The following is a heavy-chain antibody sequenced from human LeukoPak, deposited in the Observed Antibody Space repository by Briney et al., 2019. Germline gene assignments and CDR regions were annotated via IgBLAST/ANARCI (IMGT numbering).Heavy chain of an antibody. V-gene: IGHV4-59*01. CDR2: IYYTGST. D-gene: IGHD6-19*01. CDR3: ARVGGYSSSWYLGY. Sequence: SETLSLTCTASGGPISCYYWGWIRPPPGKGLEWIGFIYYTGSTTYNSSLKSRVTISVDTSKNQFSLKLSSETPADTAVYYCARVGGYSSSWYLGYWGRGTLVTVSS. J-gene: IGHJ4*02. CDR1: GGPISCYY.